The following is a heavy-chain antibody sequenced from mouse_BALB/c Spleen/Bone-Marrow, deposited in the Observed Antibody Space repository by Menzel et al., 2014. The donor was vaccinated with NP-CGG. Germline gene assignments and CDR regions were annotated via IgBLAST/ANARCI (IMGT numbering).Heavy chain of an antibody. Sequence: EVQGVESGPSLVKPSQTLSLTCTVTGDSITSGYWNWIRKFPGNKLEYMGYISYSGSTYYNPSLKSRISITRDTSKNQYYLQLNSVTTVDTATYYCARIYYDSHWYFDVWGAGTTVTVSS. CDR1: GDSITSGY. J-gene: IGHJ1*01. CDR2: ISYSGST. D-gene: IGHD2-4*01. V-gene: IGHV3-8*02. CDR3: ARIYYDSHWYFDV.